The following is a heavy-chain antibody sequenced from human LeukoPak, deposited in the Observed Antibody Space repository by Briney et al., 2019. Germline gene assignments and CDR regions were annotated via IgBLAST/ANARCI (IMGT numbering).Heavy chain of an antibody. CDR3: AQPAAAAGRRDAFDI. CDR1: GYTFTGYY. CDR2: INPNSGGT. D-gene: IGHD6-13*01. Sequence: ASVKVSCKASGYTFTGYYMHWVRQAPGQGLEWVGWINPNSGGTNYAQKFQGRVTMTRDTSISTAYMELSRLRSDDTAVYYCAQPAAAAGRRDAFDIWGQGTMVTVSS. J-gene: IGHJ3*02. V-gene: IGHV1-2*02.